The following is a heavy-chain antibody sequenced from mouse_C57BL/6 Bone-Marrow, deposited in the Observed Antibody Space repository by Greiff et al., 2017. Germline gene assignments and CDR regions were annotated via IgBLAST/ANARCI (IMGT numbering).Heavy chain of an antibody. D-gene: IGHD2-3*01. CDR3: ASGGYSAWFAY. V-gene: IGHV5-17*01. Sequence: EVKLVESGGGLVKPGGSLKLSCAASGFTFSDYGMHWVRQAPEKGLEWVAYISSGSSTIYYADTVKGRFTISRDNAKNTLFLQLTSLRSEDTAMYYCASGGYSAWFAYWGQGTLVTVSA. CDR1: GFTFSDYG. CDR2: ISSGSSTI. J-gene: IGHJ3*01.